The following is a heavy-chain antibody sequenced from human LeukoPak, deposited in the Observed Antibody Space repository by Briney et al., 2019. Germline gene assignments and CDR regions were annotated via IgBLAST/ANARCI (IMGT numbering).Heavy chain of an antibody. CDR2: INHSGST. D-gene: IGHD4-23*01. V-gene: IGHV4-34*01. J-gene: IGHJ4*02. CDR1: GGSFSGYY. CDR3: ARLYGDNSPGY. Sequence: SETLSLTCAVYGGSFSGYYWSWIRQPPRKGLEWIGEINHSGSTNYNPSLKSRVTISVDTSKNQFSLKLSSVTAADTAVYYCARLYGDNSPGYWGQGTLVTVSS.